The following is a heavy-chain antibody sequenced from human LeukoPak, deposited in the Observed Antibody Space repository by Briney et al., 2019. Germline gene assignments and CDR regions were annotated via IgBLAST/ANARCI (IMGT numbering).Heavy chain of an antibody. CDR3: ARTYYDFWSATFDP. Sequence: SETLSLTCTVSGGSISSSSYYWGWIRQPPGKGLEWIGSIYYSGSTYYNPSLKSRVTISVDTSKNQFSLKLSSVTAADTAVYYCARTYYDFWSATFDPWGQGTQVTVSS. J-gene: IGHJ5*02. CDR1: GGSISSSSYY. D-gene: IGHD3-3*01. V-gene: IGHV4-39*07. CDR2: IYYSGST.